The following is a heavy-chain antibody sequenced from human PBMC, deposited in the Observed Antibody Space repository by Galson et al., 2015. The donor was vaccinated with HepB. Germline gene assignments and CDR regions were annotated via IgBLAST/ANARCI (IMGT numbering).Heavy chain of an antibody. J-gene: IGHJ6*02. CDR1: GGSVMSYC. Sequence: ETLSLTCSVSGGSVMSYCWTWVRQSAGKGLEWTGHSTLRDGIIYNSSLKRRATFSLDTSKNQFSLTLTSVTPADTAVYFCARGDGGYYLMDYYGLDVWGHGTTVTVSS. D-gene: IGHD1-26*01. CDR2: STLRDGI. V-gene: IGHV4-59*02. CDR3: ARGDGGYYLMDYYGLDV.